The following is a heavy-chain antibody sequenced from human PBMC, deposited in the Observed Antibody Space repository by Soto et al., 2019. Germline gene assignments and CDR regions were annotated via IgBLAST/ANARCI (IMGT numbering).Heavy chain of an antibody. CDR3: ASGVAASHFYYYYMYV. CDR1: GFTFSSYG. V-gene: IGHV3-30*03. J-gene: IGHJ6*03. Sequence: GGSLRLSCAASGFTFSSYGMHWVRQAPGKGLEWVSDISYDGSNKYYADSVKGRFTISRDNAKNSLHLQMNSLRAEDTAVYYCASGVAASHFYYYYMYVWGKGTTVTVSS. D-gene: IGHD2-15*01. CDR2: ISYDGSNK.